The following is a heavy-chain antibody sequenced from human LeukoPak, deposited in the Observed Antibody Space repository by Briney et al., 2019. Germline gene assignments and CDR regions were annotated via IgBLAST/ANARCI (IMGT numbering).Heavy chain of an antibody. CDR1: GGTFSSYA. CDR2: IIPIFGTA. D-gene: IGHD3-3*01. J-gene: IGHJ6*03. Sequence: ASVKVSCKASGGTFSSYAISWVRQAPGQGLEWMGGIIPIFGTANYAQKFQGRVTITTDESTSTAYMELSSLRSEDTAVYYCASGLNDFWSGYYQDYYYYYYMDVWGKGPTVTVS. V-gene: IGHV1-69*05. CDR3: ASGLNDFWSGYYQDYYYYYYMDV.